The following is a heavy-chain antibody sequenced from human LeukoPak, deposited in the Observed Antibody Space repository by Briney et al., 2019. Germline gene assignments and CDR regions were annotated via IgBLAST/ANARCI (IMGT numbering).Heavy chain of an antibody. J-gene: IGHJ4*02. CDR3: ANGGYYPCDS. V-gene: IGHV3-30*18. Sequence: PGGSLRLSCAASGFIFRNYGMHWVRQAPGKGLEWVAVISYDGSNKYYADSVKGRFTISRDNSKNTLYLQMNSLRAEDTAVYYCANGGYYPCDSWGQGTLVTVSS. D-gene: IGHD3-22*01. CDR2: ISYDGSNK. CDR1: GFIFRNYG.